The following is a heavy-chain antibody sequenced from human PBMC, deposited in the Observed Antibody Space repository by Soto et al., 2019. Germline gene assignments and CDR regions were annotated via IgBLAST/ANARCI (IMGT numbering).Heavy chain of an antibody. V-gene: IGHV3-23*01. D-gene: IGHD3-22*01. CDR2: ISGSGGST. J-gene: IGHJ4*02. CDR3: AKALDTSGYSPTDY. CDR1: GFTFSSYA. Sequence: PGGSLRLSCVASGFTFSSYAVIWVRQAPGKGLEWVSIISGSGGSTYYADSVKGRFTISRDNSKNTLYLQMNSLRTEDTAVYYCAKALDTSGYSPTDYWGQGTLVTVSS.